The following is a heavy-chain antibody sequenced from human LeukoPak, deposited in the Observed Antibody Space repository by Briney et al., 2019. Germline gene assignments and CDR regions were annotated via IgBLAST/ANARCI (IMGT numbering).Heavy chain of an antibody. V-gene: IGHV4-39*01. Sequence: SETLSLTCTVSGGSISSSSYYWGWIRQPPGKGLEWIGNIYYSGSTYYNPSLKSRVTISVETSKNQFSLKVSSVTAADTAVYFCARLSGPIDSWGQGTMVTVSS. CDR2: IYYSGST. J-gene: IGHJ3*01. D-gene: IGHD3-9*01. CDR3: ARLSGPIDS. CDR1: GGSISSSSYY.